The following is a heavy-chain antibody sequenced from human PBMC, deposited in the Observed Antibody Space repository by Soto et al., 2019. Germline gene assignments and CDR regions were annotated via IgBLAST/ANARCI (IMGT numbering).Heavy chain of an antibody. CDR1: GGSFSGYY. Sequence: QVQLQQWGAGLLKPSETLSLTCAVYGGSFSGYYWSWIRQPPGKGLEWIGEINHSGSTNYNPSLTSRVTISVATSKNQFSLKLSSVTAADTAVYYCARGGQWLVNWFDPWGQGTLVTVSS. CDR2: INHSGST. D-gene: IGHD6-19*01. V-gene: IGHV4-34*01. J-gene: IGHJ5*02. CDR3: ARGGQWLVNWFDP.